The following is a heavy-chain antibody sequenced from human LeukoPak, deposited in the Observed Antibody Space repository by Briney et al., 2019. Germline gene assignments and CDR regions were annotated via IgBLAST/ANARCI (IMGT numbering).Heavy chain of an antibody. CDR3: ARGRQDVTMIVVVMTAVSYYLDV. D-gene: IGHD3-22*01. J-gene: IGHJ6*03. V-gene: IGHV4-34*01. CDR2: MNPSGST. CDR1: GGSFSDYY. Sequence: SETLALTCAVYGGSFSDYYWTWIRQPPGKGLEWIGEMNPSGSTNYNPSLKSRVTISVDTSKNKLSLKLSSVTAADTALYYCARGRQDVTMIVVVMTAVSYYLDVWGKGTTVTVS.